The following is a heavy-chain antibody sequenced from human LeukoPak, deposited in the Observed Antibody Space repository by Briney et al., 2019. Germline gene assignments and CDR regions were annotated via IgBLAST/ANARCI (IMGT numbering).Heavy chain of an antibody. CDR2: INPDGTIA. CDR1: GFTFSSYW. D-gene: IGHD2-15*01. Sequence: PGGSLRLSCAASGFTFSSYWLHWARQAPGEGLVWVSQINPDGTIATYADSVKGRFTISRDNSKNTLYLQINSLKAEDTAVYYCARGCSATRCPADSWGQGSLVTVSS. J-gene: IGHJ4*02. V-gene: IGHV3-74*01. CDR3: ARGCSATRCPADS.